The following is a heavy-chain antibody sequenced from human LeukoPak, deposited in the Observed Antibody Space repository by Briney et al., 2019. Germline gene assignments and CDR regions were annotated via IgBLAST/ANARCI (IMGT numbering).Heavy chain of an antibody. Sequence: GGSLRLSCAASGFTFSSYTMNWVRQAPGKGLEWVSSISSSSSHIYYADSVKGRFTISRDNSKNSLYLQMNSLRTEDTALYYCAKDWYYYDSSGYTHAFDIWGQGTMVTVSS. V-gene: IGHV3-21*04. CDR2: ISSSSSHI. CDR1: GFTFSSYT. J-gene: IGHJ3*02. CDR3: AKDWYYYDSSGYTHAFDI. D-gene: IGHD3-22*01.